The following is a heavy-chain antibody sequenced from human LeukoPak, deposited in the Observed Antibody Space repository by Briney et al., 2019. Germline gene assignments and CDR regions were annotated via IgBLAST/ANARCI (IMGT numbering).Heavy chain of an antibody. Sequence: SETLSLTCTVSGGSFSSSYWSWIRQPAGKGLEWIGRIYTSGSTNFNPSLKSRVTISIDKYKNQLSLKLNSVTAADTAVYYCARGYSGNYLRFDPWGQGTLVTVSS. J-gene: IGHJ5*02. CDR1: GGSFSSSY. CDR3: ARGYSGNYLRFDP. CDR2: IYTSGST. V-gene: IGHV4-4*07. D-gene: IGHD1-26*01.